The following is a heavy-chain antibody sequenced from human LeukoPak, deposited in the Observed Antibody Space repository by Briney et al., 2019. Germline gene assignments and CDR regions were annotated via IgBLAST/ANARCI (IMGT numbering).Heavy chain of an antibody. J-gene: IGHJ6*02. CDR1: GGSVSRGVYY. CDR2: IYYSGST. CDR3: ARARLNYYYGMDV. V-gene: IGHV4-61*08. Sequence: SETLSLTCTVSGGSVSRGVYYWSWIRQPPGKGLEWIGYIYYSGSTNYNPSLKSRVTISVDTSKNQFSLKLSSVTAADTAVYYCARARLNYYYGMDVWGQGTTVTVSS.